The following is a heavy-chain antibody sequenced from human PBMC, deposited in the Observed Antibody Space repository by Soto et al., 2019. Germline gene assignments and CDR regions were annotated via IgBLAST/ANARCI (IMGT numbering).Heavy chain of an antibody. CDR2: SHHGTGT. CDR3: ARNDAYDLDV. CDR1: GGSISTTYW. J-gene: IGHJ6*02. Sequence: QVQLQESGPGLVKPSGTLSLTCAVSGGSISTTYWWSWVRQSPGKGLEWIGESHHGTGTNYNPSLKAPVPMSGDKSNNLVSRLLSSVPVASTAVYFCARNDAYDLDVWGQGTRVTVSS. V-gene: IGHV4-4*02. D-gene: IGHD5-12*01.